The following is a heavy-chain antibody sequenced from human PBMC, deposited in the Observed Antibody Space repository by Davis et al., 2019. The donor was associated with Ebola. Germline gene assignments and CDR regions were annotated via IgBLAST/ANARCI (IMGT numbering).Heavy chain of an antibody. D-gene: IGHD2-2*01. J-gene: IGHJ5*02. CDR2: IYPGDSDT. CDR3: ARQGYCNSTSCNNWFDP. Sequence: GESLKISCKGSGYNFNNYWIGWVRQMPGQGLEWMGIIYPGDSDTRYNPSFQGQVTISADKSISTAYLQWSSLKASDTAMYYCARQGYCNSTSCNNWFDPWGQGTLVTVSS. CDR1: GYNFNNYW. V-gene: IGHV5-51*01.